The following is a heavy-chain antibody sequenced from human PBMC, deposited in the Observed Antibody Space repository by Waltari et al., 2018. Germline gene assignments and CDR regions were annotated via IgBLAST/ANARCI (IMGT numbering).Heavy chain of an antibody. Sequence: QVQLQESGPGLVKPSETLSLTCTVPGGSISSYYWSWIRQPAGKGLEWIGRIYTSGSTNYNPSLKSRVTMPVDTSKNQFSLKLSSVTAADTAVYYCARDRSRSGSYSNYGMDVWGQGTTVTVSS. CDR1: GGSISSYY. CDR2: IYTSGST. J-gene: IGHJ6*02. V-gene: IGHV4-4*07. CDR3: ARDRSRSGSYSNYGMDV. D-gene: IGHD3-10*01.